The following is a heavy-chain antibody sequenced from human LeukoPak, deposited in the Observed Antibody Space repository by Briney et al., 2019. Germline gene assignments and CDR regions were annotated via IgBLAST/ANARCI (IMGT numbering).Heavy chain of an antibody. Sequence: SVKVSCRASGGTFSSYAISWVRQAPGQGLEWMGGIIPIFGTANHAQKFQGRVTITADESTSTAYMELSSLRSEDTAVYYCAPSSSSDGYYYYGMDVWGQGTTVTVSS. CDR1: GGTFSSYA. CDR3: APSSSSDGYYYYGMDV. V-gene: IGHV1-69*01. J-gene: IGHJ6*02. D-gene: IGHD6-6*01. CDR2: IIPIFGTA.